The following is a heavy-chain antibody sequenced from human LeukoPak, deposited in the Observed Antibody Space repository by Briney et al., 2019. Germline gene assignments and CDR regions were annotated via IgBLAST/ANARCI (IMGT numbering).Heavy chain of an antibody. Sequence: GGSLRLSCAASGFTFSSYAMHWVRQAPGKGLEWVAVISYDGSNKYYADSVKGRFTISRDNSKSTLYLQMNSLRAEDTAVYYCARDADRGGYFDYWGQGTLVTVSS. CDR2: ISYDGSNK. D-gene: IGHD2-15*01. J-gene: IGHJ4*02. CDR1: GFTFSSYA. CDR3: ARDADRGGYFDY. V-gene: IGHV3-30-3*01.